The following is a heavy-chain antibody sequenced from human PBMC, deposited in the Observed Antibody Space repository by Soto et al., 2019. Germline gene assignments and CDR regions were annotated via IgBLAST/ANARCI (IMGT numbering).Heavy chain of an antibody. CDR1: GGSISTYY. V-gene: IGHV4-59*01. CDR2: INYSGSS. D-gene: IGHD3-10*02. Sequence: SETLSLTCSVSGGSISTYYWIWIRQPPGKGLEWIGFINYSGSSTYNPSLRSRVTISGDTSKNQFSLRLSSVTAADTAVYYCARFNHVRDLATYNWIDPWGQGTLVTVSS. J-gene: IGHJ5*02. CDR3: ARFNHVRDLATYNWIDP.